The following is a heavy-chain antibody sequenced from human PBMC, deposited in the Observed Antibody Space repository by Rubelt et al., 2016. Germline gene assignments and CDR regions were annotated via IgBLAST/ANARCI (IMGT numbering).Heavy chain of an antibody. CDR1: DSSMNIHS. CDR2: VSDSGRT. J-gene: IGHJ5*02. CDR3: AREDSTSSAGWFDP. Sequence: QVLLQESGPGLVKPSETLSLTCSISDSSMNIHSWSWFRRPPGKGLEWIGFVSDSGRTNYNPSLESRVSLSMDRSKAEFYMNLKSVTASDTAVYYGAREDSTSSAGWFDPWGPGTLVTVSS. D-gene: IGHD6-6*01. V-gene: IGHV4-59*11.